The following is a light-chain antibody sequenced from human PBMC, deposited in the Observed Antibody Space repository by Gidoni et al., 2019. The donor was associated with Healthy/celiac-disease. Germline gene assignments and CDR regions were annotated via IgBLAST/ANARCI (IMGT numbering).Light chain of an antibody. J-gene: IGLJ2*01. CDR1: ALPKQY. Sequence: SYELTQPPPVSVSPGQTARITCSGDALPKQYAYWYQQKPGQAPVLVIYKDSERPSGIPERFSGSSSGTTVTFTISGVQAEDEADYYCQSADSSGTVVFGGGTKLTVL. CDR2: KDS. V-gene: IGLV3-25*02. CDR3: QSADSSGTVV.